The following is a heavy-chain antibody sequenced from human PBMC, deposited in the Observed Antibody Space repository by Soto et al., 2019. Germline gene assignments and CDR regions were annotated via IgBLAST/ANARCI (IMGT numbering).Heavy chain of an antibody. CDR2: IYPGDSDT. J-gene: IGHJ6*02. V-gene: IGHV5-51*01. D-gene: IGHD3-10*01. CDR3: ARAMVRGKNYYGVDV. CDR1: GYSFPKYY. Sequence: GESLKISCKGSGYSFPKYYIGWVRQMPGKGLEWMGIIYPGDSDTRYSPSFQGQVTISADKSISTAYLQWSSLKASDTAMYYCARAMVRGKNYYGVDVWGQGTTVTVSS.